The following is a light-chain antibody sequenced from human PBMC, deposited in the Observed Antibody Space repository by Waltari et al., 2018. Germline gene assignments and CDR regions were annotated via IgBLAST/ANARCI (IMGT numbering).Light chain of an antibody. J-gene: IGLJ1*01. CDR3: TSYAGNNMAV. Sequence: QSALTQPPSASGSPGQSVTISCSGSISDIGKYNYVSWYQHYPGSAPKLLIYEVTERHSGVPHRFAGSKSGNTASLTVSGLQAEGEADYYCTSYAGNNMAVFGSGTKVTVL. V-gene: IGLV2-8*01. CDR1: ISDIGKYNY. CDR2: EVT.